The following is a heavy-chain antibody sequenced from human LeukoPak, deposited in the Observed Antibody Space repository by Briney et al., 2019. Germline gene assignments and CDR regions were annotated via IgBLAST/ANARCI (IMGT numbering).Heavy chain of an antibody. CDR3: ARDARLYYYFDY. V-gene: IGHV4-4*07. J-gene: IGHJ4*02. Sequence: SETLSLTCTVSGGSISSYYWSWIRQPAGKGLEWIGRFYTSGSTNYNPSLKSRVTMSIDTSKNQFSLKLSSVTAADTAVYYCARDARLYYYFDYWGQGTLVAVSS. D-gene: IGHD2-2*02. CDR1: GGSISSYY. CDR2: FYTSGST.